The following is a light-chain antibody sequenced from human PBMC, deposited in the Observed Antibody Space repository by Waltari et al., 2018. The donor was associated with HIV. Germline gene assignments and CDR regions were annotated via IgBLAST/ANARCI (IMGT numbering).Light chain of an antibody. Sequence: QSVLAQPPSASGTPGQRVTISYSGSTSTIGGNTVSWYQQRPGTAPKLHTYSNNPQPSGVPDRSSCSTAGTSASLVISGLQSEDEADYYCAAWDDSLKGGAFGPGTKVTVL. CDR3: AAWDDSLKGGA. V-gene: IGLV1-44*01. CDR1: TSTIGGNT. J-gene: IGLJ1*01. CDR2: SNN.